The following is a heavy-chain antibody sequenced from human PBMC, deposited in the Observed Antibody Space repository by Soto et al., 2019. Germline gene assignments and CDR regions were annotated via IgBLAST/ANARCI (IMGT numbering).Heavy chain of an antibody. CDR3: ARGITSSAQGSPSYGMDV. V-gene: IGHV6-1*01. CDR2: TYYRSKWYN. D-gene: IGHD1-20*01. J-gene: IGHJ6*02. Sequence: SLTCAISGDSVSSNSAAWNWIRQSPSRGLEWLGRTYYRSKWYNDSAVSVESRITINPDPSKNQFSLQLNSVTPDDTAIYYCARGITSSAQGSPSYGMDVWGQGTTVTVSS. CDR1: GDSVSSNSAA.